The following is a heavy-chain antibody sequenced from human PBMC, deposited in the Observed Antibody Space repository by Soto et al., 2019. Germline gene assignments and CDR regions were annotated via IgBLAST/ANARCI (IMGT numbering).Heavy chain of an antibody. CDR1: GFTFSSYA. CDR2: ISGRGGST. V-gene: IGHV3-23*01. CDR3: AKDRGMYYYDSGGYSPAYGMDV. J-gene: IGHJ6*02. D-gene: IGHD3-22*01. Sequence: TGGSLRLSCAASGFTFSSYAMSWVRQAPGKGLEWVSTISGRGGSTYYADSMKGRFTISRDNSKNTLYLQMNSLRAEDTAVYYCAKDRGMYYYDSGGYSPAYGMDVWGQGTTVTVSS.